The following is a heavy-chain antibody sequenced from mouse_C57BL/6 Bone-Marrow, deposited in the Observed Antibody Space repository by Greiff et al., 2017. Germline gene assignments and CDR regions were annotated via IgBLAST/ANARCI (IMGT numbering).Heavy chain of an antibody. D-gene: IGHD1-1*01. Sequence: QVQLQQPGAELVKPGASVKLSCKASGYTFTSYWMHWVKQRPGQGLEWIGMIHPNSGSTNYNEQFKSKATLTVDKSSSTAYMQRSSLTSEDSAVYYCTRPTVVASGDYFDYWGQGTTLTVSS. V-gene: IGHV1-64*01. CDR1: GYTFTSYW. J-gene: IGHJ2*01. CDR3: TRPTVVASGDYFDY. CDR2: IHPNSGST.